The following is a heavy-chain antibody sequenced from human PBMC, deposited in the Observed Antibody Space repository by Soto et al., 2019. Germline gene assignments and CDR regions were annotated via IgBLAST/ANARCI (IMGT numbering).Heavy chain of an antibody. Sequence: GGSLRLSCAASGFTFSSYSMNWVRQAPGKGLEWVSSISSSSSYIYYADSVKGRFTISRDNAKNSLYLQMNSLRAEDTAVYYCATSTYDRITIFGVVMNAFDIWGQGTMVTVSS. CDR1: GFTFSSYS. V-gene: IGHV3-21*01. J-gene: IGHJ3*02. CDR2: ISSSSSYI. CDR3: ATSTYDRITIFGVVMNAFDI. D-gene: IGHD3-3*01.